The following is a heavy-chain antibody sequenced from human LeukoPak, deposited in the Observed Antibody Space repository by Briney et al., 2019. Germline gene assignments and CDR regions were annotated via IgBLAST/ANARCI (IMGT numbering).Heavy chain of an antibody. V-gene: IGHV4-34*11. Sequence: PSETLSLTCAVYGGSFSGYYWGWIRQPPGKGLEWIGSIYYSGSTYYNPSLKSRVTISVDTSKNQFSLKLSSVTAADTAVYCCARDSYDSSGQRGFDYWGQGTLVTVSS. CDR3: ARDSYDSSGQRGFDY. J-gene: IGHJ4*02. CDR1: GGSFSGYY. CDR2: IYYSGST. D-gene: IGHD3-22*01.